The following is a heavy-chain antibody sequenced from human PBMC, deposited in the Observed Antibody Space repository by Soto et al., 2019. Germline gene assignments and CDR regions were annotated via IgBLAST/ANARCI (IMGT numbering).Heavy chain of an antibody. V-gene: IGHV3-21*02. CDR1: GFTFSRYS. CDR3: ASEYCTGNSCYSRIFDY. CDR2: ISSSSTYI. J-gene: IGHJ4*02. D-gene: IGHD2-21*01. Sequence: EVQLVESGGGLVKPGGSLRLSCEGSGFTFSRYSMNWVRQAPGKGLEWVASISSSSTYIYYGDSVKGRFTIARDNANNALYLQMDSLRDEDTALYYCASEYCTGNSCYSRIFDYWGQGTLVTVSS.